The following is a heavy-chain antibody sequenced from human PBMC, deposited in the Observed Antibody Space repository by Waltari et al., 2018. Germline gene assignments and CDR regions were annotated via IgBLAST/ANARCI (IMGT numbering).Heavy chain of an antibody. J-gene: IGHJ6*03. CDR3: ARVSYYDSSGPDHMDV. Sequence: QVQLQESGPGLVKPSETLSLTCTVSGGSISSHYWSWIRQPPGKGLEWIGYIYYSGSTHCTPSLQSRVPISVDTSKNQFSLKLSSVTAADTAVYYCARVSYYDSSGPDHMDVWGKGTTVTVSS. D-gene: IGHD3-22*01. CDR1: GGSISSHY. CDR2: IYYSGST. V-gene: IGHV4-59*11.